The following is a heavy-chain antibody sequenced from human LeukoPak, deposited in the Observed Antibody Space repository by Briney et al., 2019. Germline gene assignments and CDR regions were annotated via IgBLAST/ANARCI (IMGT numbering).Heavy chain of an antibody. D-gene: IGHD6-13*01. Sequence: GESLKISCKAFGYSFTSYWIGWVRQMPGKGLEWMGFIYPGDSDTRYSPSFQGQVTISADKSISTAYLQWSSLKASDTAIYYCARTHSSSWPYSFDYWGQGTLVTVSS. CDR1: GYSFTSYW. CDR3: ARTHSSSWPYSFDY. CDR2: IYPGDSDT. V-gene: IGHV5-51*01. J-gene: IGHJ4*02.